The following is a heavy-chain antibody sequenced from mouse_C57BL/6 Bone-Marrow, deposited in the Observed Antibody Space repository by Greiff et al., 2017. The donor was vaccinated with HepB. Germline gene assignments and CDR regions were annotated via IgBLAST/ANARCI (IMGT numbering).Heavy chain of an antibody. CDR3: GSKNYSNYEDAMDY. CDR1: GYTFTSYW. Sequence: QVQLQQPGAELVRPGSSVKLSCKASGYTFTSYWMDWVKQRPGQGLEWIGNIYPSDSHTHYNQKFKDKATLTVDKSSSTAYMQLSSLTSEDSAVYYCGSKNYSNYEDAMDYWGQGTSVTVSS. V-gene: IGHV1-61*01. D-gene: IGHD2-5*01. J-gene: IGHJ4*01. CDR2: IYPSDSHT.